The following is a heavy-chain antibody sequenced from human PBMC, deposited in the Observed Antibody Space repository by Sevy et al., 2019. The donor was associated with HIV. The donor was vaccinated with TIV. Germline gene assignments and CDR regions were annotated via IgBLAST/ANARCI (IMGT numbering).Heavy chain of an antibody. CDR1: GFTFSNAW. Sequence: GGSLRLSCAASGFTFSNAWMSWVHQAPGKGLEWVGRIKSKTDGGTTDYAAPVKGRFTISRDDSKNTLYLQMNSLKTEDTAVYYCTTDRYYDSSGHWGAFDIWGQGTMVTVSS. CDR2: IKSKTDGGTT. V-gene: IGHV3-15*01. CDR3: TTDRYYDSSGHWGAFDI. J-gene: IGHJ3*02. D-gene: IGHD3-22*01.